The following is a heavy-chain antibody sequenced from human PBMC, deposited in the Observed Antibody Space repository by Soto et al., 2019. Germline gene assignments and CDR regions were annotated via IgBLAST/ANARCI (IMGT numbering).Heavy chain of an antibody. CDR3: AKRNGSGWYSHGMDV. CDR1: GFTFSSYA. CDR2: ISGSGGST. J-gene: IGHJ6*02. D-gene: IGHD6-19*01. V-gene: IGHV3-23*01. Sequence: QTGGSLRLSCAASGFTFSSYAMSWVRQAPGKGLEWVSAISGSGGSTYYADSVKGRFTISRDNSKNTLYLQMNSLRAEDTAVYYCAKRNGSGWYSHGMDVWGQGTTVTVSS.